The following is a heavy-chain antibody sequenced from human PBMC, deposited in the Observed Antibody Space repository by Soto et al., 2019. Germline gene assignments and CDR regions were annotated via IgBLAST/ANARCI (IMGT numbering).Heavy chain of an antibody. CDR1: GGSFSCYY. D-gene: IGHD6-19*01. V-gene: IGHV4-34*01. J-gene: IGHJ6*02. Sequence: SETLSLTCAVYGGSFSCYYWSWIRQPPGKGLEWIGEINHSGSTNYNPSLKSRVTISVDTSKNQFSLKLSSVTAADTAVYYCARVIAVAGVYYYGMDVWGQGTTVTVSS. CDR2: INHSGST. CDR3: ARVIAVAGVYYYGMDV.